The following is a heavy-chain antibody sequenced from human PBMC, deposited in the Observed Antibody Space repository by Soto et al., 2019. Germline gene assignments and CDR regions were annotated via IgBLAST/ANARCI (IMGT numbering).Heavy chain of an antibody. V-gene: IGHV4-59*01. Sequence: SGTLSLTCTVSGGSINSYYWSWIRQHPGKGLEWIGYIYYSGSTNYNPSLKSRVTISVDTSKNQFSLKLSSVTAADTAVYYCAREVDTAMVFDYWGQGNLVTGSS. CDR2: IYYSGST. CDR3: AREVDTAMVFDY. CDR1: GGSINSYY. J-gene: IGHJ4*02. D-gene: IGHD5-18*01.